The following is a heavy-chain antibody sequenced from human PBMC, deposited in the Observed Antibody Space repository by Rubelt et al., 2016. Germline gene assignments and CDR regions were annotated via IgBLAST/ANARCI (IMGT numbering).Heavy chain of an antibody. CDR2: INGPGGST. V-gene: IGHV3-23*01. D-gene: IGHD3-10*01. CDR3: AKSSGSGSPKDYYGMDV. J-gene: IGHJ6*02. CDR1: GFTFSNYA. Sequence: GFTFSNYAMNWVRQAPGKGLEWVSRINGPGGSTNYADAVKGRFTISRDNSKNTLYLQMNGLRPEDTAVYYCAKSSGSGSPKDYYGMDVWGQGTTVTVSS.